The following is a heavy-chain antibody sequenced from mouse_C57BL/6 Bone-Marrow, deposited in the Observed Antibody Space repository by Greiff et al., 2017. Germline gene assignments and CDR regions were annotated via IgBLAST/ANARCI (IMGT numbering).Heavy chain of an antibody. CDR3: ARDGNYVRFFAY. CDR2: IDPSDSYT. V-gene: IGHV1-69*01. CDR1: GYTFTSYW. J-gene: IGHJ3*01. D-gene: IGHD2-1*01. Sequence: QVQLQQPGAELVMPGASVKLSCKASGYTFTSYWMHWVKQRPGQGLEWIGEIDPSDSYTNYNQKFKGKSTLTVDKSSSTAYMQLSSLTSEDYAVYYCARDGNYVRFFAYWGQGTLVTVSA.